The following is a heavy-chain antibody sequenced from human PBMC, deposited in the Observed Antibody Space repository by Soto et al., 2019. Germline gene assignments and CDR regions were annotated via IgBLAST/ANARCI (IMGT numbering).Heavy chain of an antibody. V-gene: IGHV5-51*01. CDR1: GYSFTSYW. J-gene: IGHJ6*02. CDR3: ARTGRAGRRYYYGMDV. CDR2: IYPGDSDT. Sequence: GESLKISCKGSGYSFTSYWIGWVRQMPGKGLEWMGIIYPGDSDTRYSPSFQGQVTISADKSISTAYLQWSSLKASDTAMYYCARTGRAGRRYYYGMDVWGQGTTVTVSS.